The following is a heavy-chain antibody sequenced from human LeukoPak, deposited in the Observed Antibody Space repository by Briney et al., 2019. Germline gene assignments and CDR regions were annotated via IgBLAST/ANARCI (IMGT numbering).Heavy chain of an antibody. D-gene: IGHD2-21*01. CDR2: INPNSGGT. V-gene: IGHV1-2*06. CDR1: GYTFTDYY. J-gene: IGHJ4*02. Sequence: ASVKVSCNASGYTFTDYYIHWVRQAPGQGLEWMGRINPNSGGTNYAQKFQGRVTLTRDTSISTAYVELSRLTSDDKALYYCARDYYGGAFDYWGQGTLVTVSS. CDR3: ARDYYGGAFDY.